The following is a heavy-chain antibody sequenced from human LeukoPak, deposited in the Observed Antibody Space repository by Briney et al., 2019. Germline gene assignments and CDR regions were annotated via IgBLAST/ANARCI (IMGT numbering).Heavy chain of an antibody. CDR3: AKQFLWFGELSHFDY. J-gene: IGHJ4*02. V-gene: IGHV3-30*02. D-gene: IGHD3-10*01. CDR2: IRSDGNYK. Sequence: GGSLRLSCAASGFTFSSYGMHWVRQAPGKGLEWVAFIRSDGNYKYYADSVKGRFTISRDNSKNTLYLQMNSLRAEDAAVYYCAKQFLWFGELSHFDYWGQGTLFTVSS. CDR1: GFTFSSYG.